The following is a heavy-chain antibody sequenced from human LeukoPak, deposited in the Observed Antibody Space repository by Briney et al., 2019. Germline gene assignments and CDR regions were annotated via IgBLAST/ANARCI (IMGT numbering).Heavy chain of an antibody. CDR3: VPTVTGRQS. D-gene: IGHD4-17*01. V-gene: IGHV3-23*01. CDR1: GFTFSSYA. CDR2: ISGSGGTT. J-gene: IGHJ5*02. Sequence: GGSLRLSCAASGFTFSSYAMSWVRQAPGKGLEWVSGISGSGGTTYYADSVKGRFTISRDNSKNTLYLQMNSLRAEDTAVYYCVPTVTGRQSWGQGTLVTVSS.